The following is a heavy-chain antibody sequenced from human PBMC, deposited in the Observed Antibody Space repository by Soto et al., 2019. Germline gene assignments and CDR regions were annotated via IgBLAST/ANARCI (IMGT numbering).Heavy chain of an antibody. CDR1: GGSISSGDYY. V-gene: IGHV4-61*08. CDR3: ARDRVGGSYHNSPFDY. CDR2: IYYSGVT. Sequence: PSETLSLTCTVSGGSISSGDYYWSWIRQPPGKGLEWIGYIYYSGVTNYNPSLKSRVTISVDTSKNQFSLKLSSVTAADTAVYYCARDRVGGSYHNSPFDYWGQGTLVTVSS. D-gene: IGHD3-16*01. J-gene: IGHJ4*02.